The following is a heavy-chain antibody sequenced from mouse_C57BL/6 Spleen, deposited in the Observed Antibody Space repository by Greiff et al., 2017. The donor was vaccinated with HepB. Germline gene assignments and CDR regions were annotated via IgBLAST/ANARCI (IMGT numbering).Heavy chain of an antibody. CDR1: GYTFTDYY. D-gene: IGHD1-1*01. Sequence: EVQLQQSGPELVKPGASVKISCKASGYTFTDYYMNWVKQSHGKSLEWIGDINPNNGGTSYNQKFKGKATLTVDKSSSTACMELRSLTSEDSAVYYCARGIYYYGSSYLLDYWGQGTTLTVSS. J-gene: IGHJ2*01. CDR2: INPNNGGT. V-gene: IGHV1-26*01. CDR3: ARGIYYYGSSYLLDY.